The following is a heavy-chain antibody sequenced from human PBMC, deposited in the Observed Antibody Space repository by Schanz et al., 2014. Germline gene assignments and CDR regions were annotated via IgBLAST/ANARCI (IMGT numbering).Heavy chain of an antibody. CDR3: AKSLESCPGGRCSRGYFDY. Sequence: EMQLLESGGGLAQPGGSLRLSCAASGFTFTNYAMSWVRQAPGKGLEWVSLISDSGDTAYYADSVKGRFTISRDNFKGALYLQMSSLRAEDTAVYYCAKSLESCPGGRCSRGYFDYWGQGTLXTVSS. CDR1: GFTFTNYA. D-gene: IGHD2-8*02. J-gene: IGHJ4*02. V-gene: IGHV3-23*01. CDR2: ISDSGDTA.